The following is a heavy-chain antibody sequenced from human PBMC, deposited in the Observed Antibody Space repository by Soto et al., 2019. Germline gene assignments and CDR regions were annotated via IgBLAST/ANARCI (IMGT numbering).Heavy chain of an antibody. J-gene: IGHJ4*02. D-gene: IGHD3-10*01. V-gene: IGHV3-74*01. CDR1: GFTFSTYW. Sequence: GGSLRLSCAASGFTFSTYWMNWVRQAPGKGLVWVSLINPDGRTTTYADSVKGRFTISRDNAKNTVYLQMNSLRVDDTAVYYCACLAWFGDPVPPFDCWGQGTVVTVSS. CDR2: INPDGRTT. CDR3: ACLAWFGDPVPPFDC.